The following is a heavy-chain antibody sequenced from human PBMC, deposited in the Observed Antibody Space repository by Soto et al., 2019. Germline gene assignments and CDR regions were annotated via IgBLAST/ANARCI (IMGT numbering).Heavy chain of an antibody. D-gene: IGHD3-3*01. J-gene: IGHJ4*02. CDR2: IGGSGGYI. CDR1: GFTFSSYS. CDR3: AKDKGDYDFWSGYYPQFDY. V-gene: IGHV3-21*04. Sequence: PGWSLRLSCAVSGFTFSSYSMNLVRQAPGKGLEWVSSIGGSGGYIYYADSVKGRFTISRDNTKNSLYLQMNRLRAEDTAVYYCAKDKGDYDFWSGYYPQFDYWGKGTLVTVSS.